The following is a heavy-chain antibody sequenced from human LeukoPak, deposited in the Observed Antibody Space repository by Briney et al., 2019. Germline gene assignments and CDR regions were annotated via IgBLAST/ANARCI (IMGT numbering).Heavy chain of an antibody. CDR3: ARYRYSSSWWVYYYYYMDV. V-gene: IGHV3-23*01. D-gene: IGHD6-13*01. Sequence: PGGSLRLSCAAPGFTFSSYAMTWVRQAPGKGLEWVSAISGSGGSTYYADSVKGRFTISRDNSKNTLYLQMNSLRAEDTAVYYCARYRYSSSWWVYYYYYMDVWGKGTTVTVSS. CDR1: GFTFSSYA. J-gene: IGHJ6*03. CDR2: ISGSGGST.